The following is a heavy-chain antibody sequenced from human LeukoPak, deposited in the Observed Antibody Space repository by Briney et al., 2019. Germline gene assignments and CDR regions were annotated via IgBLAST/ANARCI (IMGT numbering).Heavy chain of an antibody. V-gene: IGHV4-61*01. CDR2: IYYSGST. D-gene: IGHD3-3*01. Sequence: SETLSLTCTVSGGSVSSGSYYWSWIRQPPGKELEWIGYIYYSGSTNYNPSLKSRVTISIDTSKNQFSLKLSSVTAADTAVYYCARGLYDFWSGYNGLAGWGQGTLVTVSS. CDR3: ARGLYDFWSGYNGLAG. J-gene: IGHJ4*02. CDR1: GGSVSSGSYY.